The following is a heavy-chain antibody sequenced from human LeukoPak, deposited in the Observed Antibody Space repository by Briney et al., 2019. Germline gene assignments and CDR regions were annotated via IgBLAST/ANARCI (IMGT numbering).Heavy chain of an antibody. V-gene: IGHV5-10-1*01. CDR2: IDPSDSYT. CDR3: ASTWIQLWSGGAFDI. CDR1: GYSFTSYW. Sequence: GEALKISCKGSGYSFTSYWISWVRQMPGKGLEWMGRIDPSDSYTNYSPSLQGHVTISADKSISTAYLQWSSLKASDTAMCYCASTWIQLWSGGAFDIWGQGTMVTVSS. D-gene: IGHD5-18*01. J-gene: IGHJ3*02.